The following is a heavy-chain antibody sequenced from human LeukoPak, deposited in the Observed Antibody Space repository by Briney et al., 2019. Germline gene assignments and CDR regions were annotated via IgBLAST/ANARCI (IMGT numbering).Heavy chain of an antibody. V-gene: IGHV3-53*01. CDR2: IYNGGTT. CDR1: GITVSSNY. Sequence: GGSLRLSCAASGITVSSNYMSWVRQAPGKGLEWVSFIYNGGTTYYTDSVKGRFTISRDISKNTLYLQMNSLRVEDTAVYYCACRTVATTPFDYWGQGTLVTVSS. J-gene: IGHJ4*02. D-gene: IGHD5-12*01. CDR3: ACRTVATTPFDY.